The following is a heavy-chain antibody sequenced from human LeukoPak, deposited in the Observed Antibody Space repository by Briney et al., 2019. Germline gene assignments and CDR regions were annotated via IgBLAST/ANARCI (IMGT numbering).Heavy chain of an antibody. Sequence: QSGGSLRLSCAASGFTFSSYGMSWVRQAPGKGLGWVSAISGSGGSTYYADSVKGRFTISRDNSKNTLYLQMNSLRAEDTAVYYCAKDNQWLVPGWFDPWGEGTLVTVSS. CDR2: ISGSGGST. CDR1: GFTFSSYG. CDR3: AKDNQWLVPGWFDP. J-gene: IGHJ5*02. D-gene: IGHD6-19*01. V-gene: IGHV3-23*01.